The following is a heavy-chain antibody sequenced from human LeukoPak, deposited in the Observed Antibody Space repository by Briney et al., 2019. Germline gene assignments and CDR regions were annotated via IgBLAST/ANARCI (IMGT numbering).Heavy chain of an antibody. Sequence: SETLSLTCAVSGYSIGSGYYWGWIRQPPGKGLEWIGSIYHSGSTYYNPSLKSRVTISVDTSKNQFSLKLSSVTAADTAVYYCASRLIAVAGTRDDYWGQGTLVTVSS. CDR1: GYSIGSGYY. J-gene: IGHJ4*02. CDR2: IYHSGST. V-gene: IGHV4-38-2*01. CDR3: ASRLIAVAGTRDDY. D-gene: IGHD6-19*01.